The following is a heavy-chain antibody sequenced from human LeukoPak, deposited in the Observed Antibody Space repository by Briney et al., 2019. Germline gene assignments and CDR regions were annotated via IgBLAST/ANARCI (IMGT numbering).Heavy chain of an antibody. CDR1: GGSISSGDYC. J-gene: IGHJ1*01. Sequence: SQTLSLTCNVSGGSISSGDYCCSWIRQSPGKGLGWIGYIYHSGGAYYNPSLKSRVAISVDTSKNQFSLKLSSVTAADTAVYYCARHAPNDIVVVPAAPSGYFQHWGQGTLVTVSS. V-gene: IGHV4-30-4*01. CDR2: IYHSGGA. CDR3: ARHAPNDIVVVPAAPSGYFQH. D-gene: IGHD2-2*01.